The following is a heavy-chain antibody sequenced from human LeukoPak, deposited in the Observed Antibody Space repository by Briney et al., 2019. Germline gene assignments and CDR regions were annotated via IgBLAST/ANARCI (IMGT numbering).Heavy chain of an antibody. CDR3: ARGYVEMATFDY. D-gene: IGHD5-24*01. CDR2: IYYSGST. CDR1: GGSISSYY. Sequence: SETLSLTCTVSGGSISSYYLSWIRQPPGKGLEWIGYIYYSGSTNYNPSLKSRVTISVDTSKNQFSLKLSSVTAADTAVYYCARGYVEMATFDYWGQGTLVTVSS. V-gene: IGHV4-59*01. J-gene: IGHJ4*02.